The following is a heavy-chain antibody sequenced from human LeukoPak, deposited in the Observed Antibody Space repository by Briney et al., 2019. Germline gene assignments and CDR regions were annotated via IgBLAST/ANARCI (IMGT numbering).Heavy chain of an antibody. Sequence: GGSLRLSCAASGFTFSGYEMNWVRQAPGKGLEWVSYITTGSTIYYADSVKGRFTISRDNAKNSLYLQMNSLRAEDTAVYYCARALVPAAKGMDVWGQGTTVTVSS. V-gene: IGHV3-48*03. CDR1: GFTFSGYE. D-gene: IGHD2-2*01. CDR3: ARALVPAAKGMDV. J-gene: IGHJ6*02. CDR2: ITTGSTI.